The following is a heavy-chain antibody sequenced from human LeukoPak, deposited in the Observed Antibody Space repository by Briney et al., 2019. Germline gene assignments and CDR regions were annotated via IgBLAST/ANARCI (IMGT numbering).Heavy chain of an antibody. Sequence: SETLSLTCAVSGGSISSGGYSWSWIRQPPGKGLEWIGYIYHSGSTYYNPSLKSRVTISGDRSKNQFSLKLSSVTAADTAAYYCARGKYQLLIDWGQGTLVTVSS. J-gene: IGHJ4*02. CDR2: IYHSGST. V-gene: IGHV4-30-2*01. CDR3: ARGKYQLLID. D-gene: IGHD2-2*01. CDR1: GGSISSGGYS.